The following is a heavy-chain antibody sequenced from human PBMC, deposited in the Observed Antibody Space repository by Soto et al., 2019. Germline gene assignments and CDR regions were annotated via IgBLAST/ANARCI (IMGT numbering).Heavy chain of an antibody. CDR2: ISSSSSYI. D-gene: IGHD3-10*01. CDR3: ARGVTTIRGVYYFDY. Sequence: GGSLRLSCAASGFTFSSYSMNWVRQAPGKGLEWVSSISSSSSYIYYADSVKGRFTISRDNAKNSLYLQMNSLRAEDTAVYYCARGVTTIRGVYYFDYWGQGTLVTVSS. V-gene: IGHV3-21*01. CDR1: GFTFSSYS. J-gene: IGHJ4*02.